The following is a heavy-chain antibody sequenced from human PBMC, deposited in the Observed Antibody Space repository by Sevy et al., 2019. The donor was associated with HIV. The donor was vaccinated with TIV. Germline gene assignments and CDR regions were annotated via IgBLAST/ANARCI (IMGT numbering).Heavy chain of an antibody. Sequence: SETLSLTCTVSGGSINTGGYYWSWIRQHPGKGLEWIGYIYRSGSAFYNPSVESPVTISVDTSKNQFSLKLSSVTAADRAVYYCATHPNYYDDTGFPHGLTIWGQGTMVTDSS. CDR2: IYRSGSA. CDR3: ATHPNYYDDTGFPHGLTI. D-gene: IGHD3-22*01. J-gene: IGHJ3*02. CDR1: GGSINTGGYY. V-gene: IGHV4-31*01.